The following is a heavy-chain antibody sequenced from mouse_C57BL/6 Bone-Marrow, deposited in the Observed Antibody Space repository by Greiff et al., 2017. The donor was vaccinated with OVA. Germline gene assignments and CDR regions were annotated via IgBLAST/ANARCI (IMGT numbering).Heavy chain of an antibody. J-gene: IGHJ2*01. CDR2: IHPNSGST. Sequence: QVQLQQSGAELVKPGASVKLSCKASGYTFTSYWMHWVKQRPGQGLEWIGMIHPNSGSTNYNEKFKSKATLTVDKSSSTAYMQLSSLTSEDSAVYYCARSRVYYYGSSYFYFDYWGQGTTLTVSS. CDR1: GYTFTSYW. V-gene: IGHV1-64*01. D-gene: IGHD1-1*01. CDR3: ARSRVYYYGSSYFYFDY.